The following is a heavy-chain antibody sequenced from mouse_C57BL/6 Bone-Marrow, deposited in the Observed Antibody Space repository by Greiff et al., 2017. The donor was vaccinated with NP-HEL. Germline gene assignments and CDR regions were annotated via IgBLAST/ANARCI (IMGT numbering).Heavy chain of an antibody. V-gene: IGHV1-80*01. CDR1: GYAFSSYW. CDR2: IYPGDGDT. D-gene: IGHD3-2*02. J-gene: IGHJ1*03. CDR3: ARRGSGYDWYFDV. Sequence: VQLQQSGAELVKPGASVKISCKASGYAFSSYWMNWVKQRPGKGLEWIGQIYPGDGDTNYNGKFKGKATLTADKSSSTAYMQLSSLTSEDSAVYFWARRGSGYDWYFDVWGTGTTVTVSS.